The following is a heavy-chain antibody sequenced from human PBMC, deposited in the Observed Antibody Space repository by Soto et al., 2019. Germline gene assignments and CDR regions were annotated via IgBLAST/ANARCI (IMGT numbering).Heavy chain of an antibody. Sequence: QVQLVESGGGVVQPGRSLRLSCAASGFTFSSYGMHWVRQAPGKGLEWVAGISYDGSNKYYADSLKGRFTISRDNSKNTLYLQMNSLRVEDTAVYYCAKEWVYDSSGWSFDYWGQGTLVTVSS. CDR1: GFTFSSYG. CDR3: AKEWVYDSSGWSFDY. V-gene: IGHV3-30*18. J-gene: IGHJ4*02. D-gene: IGHD3-22*01. CDR2: ISYDGSNK.